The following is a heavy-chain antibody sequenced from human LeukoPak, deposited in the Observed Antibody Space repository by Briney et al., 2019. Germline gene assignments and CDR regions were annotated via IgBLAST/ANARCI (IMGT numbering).Heavy chain of an antibody. CDR2: ISSSSSTI. V-gene: IGHV3-48*01. CDR1: GFTFSSYS. J-gene: IGHJ4*02. CDR3: ARDPPGERGNY. Sequence: TGGSLRLSCAASGFTFSSYSMNWVRQAPGKGLEWVSYISSSSSTIYYADSVKGRFTISRDNAKNSLYLQMNSLRAEDTAVYYCARDPPGERGNYWGQGTLVTVSS. D-gene: IGHD7-27*01.